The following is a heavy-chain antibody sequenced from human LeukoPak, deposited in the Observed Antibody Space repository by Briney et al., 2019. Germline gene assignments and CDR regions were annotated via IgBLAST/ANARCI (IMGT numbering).Heavy chain of an antibody. V-gene: IGHV3-33*01. D-gene: IGHD6-19*01. J-gene: IGHJ6*02. CDR2: IWYDGSNK. Sequence: PGRSLRFSCAASGFTFSSYGMHWVRQAPGKGLEWVAVIWYDGSNKYYADSVKGRFTISRDNSKNTLYLQMNSLRAEDTAVYYCASSYSSGWAVYYGMDVWGQGTTVTVSS. CDR3: ASSYSSGWAVYYGMDV. CDR1: GFTFSSYG.